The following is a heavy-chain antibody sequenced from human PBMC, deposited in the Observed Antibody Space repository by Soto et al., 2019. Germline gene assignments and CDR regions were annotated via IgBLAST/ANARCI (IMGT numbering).Heavy chain of an antibody. CDR3: ARSVGFLMIRQH. CDR2: IYWNDDK. V-gene: IGHV2-5*01. CDR1: GFSLSTSGVS. D-gene: IGHD3-16*01. J-gene: IGHJ4*02. Sequence: GPTLVNPTPTVTLTSTFSGFSLSTSGVSVGWIRQPPGKALEWLAFIYWNDDKRYRPSLKIRLTITKDNSKKQVVLTMTDMDPSDTATYYCARSVGFLMIRQHWGQRTLHTVSS.